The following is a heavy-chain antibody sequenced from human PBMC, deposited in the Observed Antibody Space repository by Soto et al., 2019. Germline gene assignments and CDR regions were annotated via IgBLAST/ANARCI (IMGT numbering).Heavy chain of an antibody. CDR1: GFTFSSYE. CDR3: ARDYYGSGNYSYYYYYGMDV. V-gene: IGHV3-48*03. J-gene: IGHJ6*02. CDR2: ISNSGSNI. Sequence: GSLRLSCAASGFTFSSYEMNWVRQAPGKGLEWVSYISNSGSNIYYADSVKGRFTISRDNAKNSLYLQMNSLRAEDTAVYYCARDYYGSGNYSYYYYYGMDVWGQGTTVTVSS. D-gene: IGHD3-10*01.